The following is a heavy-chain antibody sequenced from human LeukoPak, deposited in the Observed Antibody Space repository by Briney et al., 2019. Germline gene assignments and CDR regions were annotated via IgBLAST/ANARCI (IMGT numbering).Heavy chain of an antibody. CDR1: GFTVSRIY. V-gene: IGHV3-53*01. Sequence: PRGSLRLSCTASGFTVSRIYMNWVRRAPGKGLEWVSVIYRSGGTYDADSVKGRFTISRDNSKNTVYLQMNSLRAEDTATYYCARSDTFDIWGQGTMVIVSS. J-gene: IGHJ3*02. CDR3: ARSDTFDI. CDR2: IYRSGGT.